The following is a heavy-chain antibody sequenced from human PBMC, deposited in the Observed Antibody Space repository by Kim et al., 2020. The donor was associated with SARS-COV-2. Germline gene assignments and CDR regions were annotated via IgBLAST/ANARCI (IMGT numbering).Heavy chain of an antibody. D-gene: IGHD3-22*01. V-gene: IGHV3-23*01. CDR2: ISGSGGST. J-gene: IGHJ4*02. Sequence: GGSLRLSCAASGFTFSSYAMSWVRQAPGKGLEWVSAISGSGGSTYYADSVKGRFTISRDNSKNTLYLQMNSLRAEDTAVYYCAKVMGSGYYYPDDYWGQGTLVTVSS. CDR3: AKVMGSGYYYPDDY. CDR1: GFTFSSYA.